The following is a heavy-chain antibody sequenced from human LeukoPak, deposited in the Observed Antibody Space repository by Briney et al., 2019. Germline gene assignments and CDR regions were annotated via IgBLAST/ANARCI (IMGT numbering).Heavy chain of an antibody. J-gene: IGHJ5*02. CDR1: GYTFTGYY. V-gene: IGHV1-2*02. Sequence: ASVKVSCKASGYTFTGYYMHWVRQAPGQGLEWMGWINPNSGGTNYAQKLQGRVTMTTDTSTSTAYMELRSLRSDDTAVYYCAREPITMVRGVIGWFDPWGQGTLVTVSS. CDR3: AREPITMVRGVIGWFDP. CDR2: INPNSGGT. D-gene: IGHD3-10*01.